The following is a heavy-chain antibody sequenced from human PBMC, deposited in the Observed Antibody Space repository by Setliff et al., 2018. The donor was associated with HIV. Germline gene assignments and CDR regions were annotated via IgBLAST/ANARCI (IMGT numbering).Heavy chain of an antibody. Sequence: ASVKVSCKASGYTFNNYYMHWVRQAPGQGLEWMGIINPSDNRTYYAQKFQGRVTMTRDTSTSSVYMELRSLRSEDTAVYYCARSVIGYYYYGMDVWGQGTLVTVSS. CDR1: GYTFNNYY. CDR3: ARSVIGYYYYGMDV. J-gene: IGHJ6*02. V-gene: IGHV1-46*02. D-gene: IGHD3-10*01. CDR2: INPSDNRT.